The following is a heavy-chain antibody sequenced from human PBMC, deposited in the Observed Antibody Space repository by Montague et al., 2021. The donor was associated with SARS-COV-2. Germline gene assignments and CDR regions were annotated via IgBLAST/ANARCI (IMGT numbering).Heavy chain of an antibody. Sequence: SETLSLTCTVSGDSVSRSYWNWIRQSPGKGLERIGNIYYYGSVNXNPSLKSRLSISLDTSKNQLSLTLTSVTAADTATYYCARQITMVREPFDSWGQGTLVLVSS. CDR1: GDSVSRSY. J-gene: IGHJ4*02. CDR2: IYYYGSV. CDR3: ARQITMVREPFDS. D-gene: IGHD3-10*01. V-gene: IGHV4-59*08.